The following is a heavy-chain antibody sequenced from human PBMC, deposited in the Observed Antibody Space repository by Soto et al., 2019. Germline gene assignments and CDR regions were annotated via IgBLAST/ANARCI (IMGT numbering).Heavy chain of an antibody. CDR2: IHHSGAT. Sequence: PSDTLSLSCAVCGHSITGDHWWSWVRQPPGKGLEWIGEIHHSGATNYNPSLKSRVTISVDKSKNQFSLKLNSVTAADTAMFYCATQGFYRMGVWGRGTTVT. CDR1: GHSITGDHW. V-gene: IGHV4-4*02. CDR3: ATQGFYRMGV. J-gene: IGHJ6*02.